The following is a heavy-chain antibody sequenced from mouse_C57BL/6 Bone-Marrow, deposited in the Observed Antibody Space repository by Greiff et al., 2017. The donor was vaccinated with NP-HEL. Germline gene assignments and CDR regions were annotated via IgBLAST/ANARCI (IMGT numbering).Heavy chain of an antibody. CDR1: GYTFTSYW. D-gene: IGHD2-3*01. CDR2: IDPSDSYT. J-gene: IGHJ1*03. CDR3: ARRGWLLRYFDV. Sequence: QVQLQQPGAELVRPGTSVKLSCKASGYTFTSYWMHWVKQRPGQGLEWIGVIDPSDSYTNYNQKFKGKATLTVDTSSSTAYMQLSSLTSEDSAVYYCARRGWLLRYFDVWGTGTTVTVSS. V-gene: IGHV1-59*01.